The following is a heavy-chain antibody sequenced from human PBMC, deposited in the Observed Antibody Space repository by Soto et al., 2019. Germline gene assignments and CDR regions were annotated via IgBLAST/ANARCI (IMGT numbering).Heavy chain of an antibody. D-gene: IGHD3-16*01. Sequence: GGSLRLSCAASGFTFSSYAMSWVRQAPGKGLEWVSAISGSGGITYYADSVKGRFTISRDNSNNTLYLQMNSLRAEDTAVYYCAKENTFLYDYYGMDVWGQGTTVTVSS. J-gene: IGHJ6*02. CDR1: GFTFSSYA. V-gene: IGHV3-23*01. CDR3: AKENTFLYDYYGMDV. CDR2: ISGSGGIT.